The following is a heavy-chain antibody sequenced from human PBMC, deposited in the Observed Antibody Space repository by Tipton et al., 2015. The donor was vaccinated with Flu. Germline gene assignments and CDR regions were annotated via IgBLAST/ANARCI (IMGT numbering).Heavy chain of an antibody. Sequence: SLRLSCAAPGFTFSSYAMSWDRQAPGKGLEWVSAISGSGGSTYYADSVKGRFTISRDNSKNTLYLQMNSLRVEDTAVYYCAKDFWIPSGGIAMEINFWGQGSLVTVSS. CDR2: ISGSGGST. V-gene: IGHV3-23*01. CDR1: GFTFSSYA. D-gene: IGHD6-19*01. CDR3: AKDFWIPSGGIAMEINF. J-gene: IGHJ4*02.